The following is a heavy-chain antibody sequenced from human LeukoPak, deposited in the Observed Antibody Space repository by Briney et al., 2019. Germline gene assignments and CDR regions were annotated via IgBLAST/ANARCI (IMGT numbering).Heavy chain of an antibody. CDR3: ARREIYYDSSGYCPDTFDY. D-gene: IGHD3-22*01. V-gene: IGHV3-66*01. CDR2: IYSGGST. CDR1: GFTVSSNY. J-gene: IGHJ4*02. Sequence: GGSLRLSCAASGFTVSSNYMSWVRQAPGKGLEWVSVIYSGGSTYYADSVKGRFTISRDNSKNTLYLQMNSLRAEDTAVYYCARREIYYDSSGYCPDTFDYWSQGTLVTVSS.